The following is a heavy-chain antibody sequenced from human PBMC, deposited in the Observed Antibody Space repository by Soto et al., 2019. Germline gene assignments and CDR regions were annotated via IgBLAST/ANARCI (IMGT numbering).Heavy chain of an antibody. CDR3: ASEYCSGGSCYYYGMDV. CDR1: GFTFRSYG. Sequence: GGSLSLSCSASGFTFRSYGMHWVRQAPGKGLEWVAVIWYDGSNKYYADSVKGRFTISRDNSKNTLYLQMNSLRAEDTAVYYCASEYCSGGSCYYYGMDVWGQGTTVTVS. V-gene: IGHV3-33*01. CDR2: IWYDGSNK. D-gene: IGHD2-15*01. J-gene: IGHJ6*02.